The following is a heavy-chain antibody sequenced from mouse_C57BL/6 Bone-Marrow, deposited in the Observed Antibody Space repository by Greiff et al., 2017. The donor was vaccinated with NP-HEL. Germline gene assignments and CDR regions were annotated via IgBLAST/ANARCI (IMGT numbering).Heavy chain of an antibody. D-gene: IGHD2-5*01. J-gene: IGHJ2*01. Sequence: QVQLQQSGAELVRPGSSVKLSCKASGYTFTSYWMDWVKQSPGQGLEWIGNIYPSDSETHYNQKFKDKATLTVDKSSSTAYMQLSSLTSEDSAVYYCARGNYSNYLYYFDYWGQGTTLTVAS. CDR1: GYTFTSYW. CDR2: IYPSDSET. V-gene: IGHV1-61*01. CDR3: ARGNYSNYLYYFDY.